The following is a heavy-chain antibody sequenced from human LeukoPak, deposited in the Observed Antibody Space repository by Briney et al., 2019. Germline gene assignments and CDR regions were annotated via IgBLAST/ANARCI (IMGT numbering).Heavy chain of an antibody. CDR3: ARSPSLGDPIDY. V-gene: IGHV3-48*03. CDR2: ISTSGSTL. CDR1: GFAFSSYD. D-gene: IGHD2-21*01. Sequence: GGSLRLSCAASGFAFSSYDMNWVRQAPGKGLEWVSYISTSGSTLYYADSVKGRFTITRDNAKNSLYLQMNSLRAEDTAVYYCARSPSLGDPIDYWGQGTLVTVSS. J-gene: IGHJ4*02.